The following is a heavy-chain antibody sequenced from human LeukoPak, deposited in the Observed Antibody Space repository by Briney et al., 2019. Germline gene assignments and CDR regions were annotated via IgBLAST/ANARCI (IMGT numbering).Heavy chain of an antibody. J-gene: IGHJ4*02. CDR3: ARGSPVDY. V-gene: IGHV3-7*01. Sequence: PGGSLRLSCVASRFTFSDYWMTWVRQAPGKGLEWVANIKQDGSEKYYVDSVKGRFTISRDNAKNSLYLQMNTLRAEDTAVYYCARGSPVDYWGQGTLVTVSS. CDR2: IKQDGSEK. CDR1: RFTFSDYW.